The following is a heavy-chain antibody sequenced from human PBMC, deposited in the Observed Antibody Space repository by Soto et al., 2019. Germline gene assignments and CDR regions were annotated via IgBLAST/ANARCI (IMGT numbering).Heavy chain of an antibody. Sequence: QVQLVESGGGVVQPGRSLRLSCAASGFTFSSYAMHWVRQAPGKGLEWVAVISYDGSNKYYADSVKGRFTISRDNSKNTLYLQMNSLRAEDTAVYYCAREMSSSWYRDYYYGMDVWGQGTTVTVSS. CDR2: ISYDGSNK. V-gene: IGHV3-30-3*01. CDR1: GFTFSSYA. CDR3: AREMSSSWYRDYYYGMDV. D-gene: IGHD6-13*01. J-gene: IGHJ6*02.